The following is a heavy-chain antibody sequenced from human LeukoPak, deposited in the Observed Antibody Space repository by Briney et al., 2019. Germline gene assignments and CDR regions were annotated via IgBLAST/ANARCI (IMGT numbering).Heavy chain of an antibody. CDR2: ISYDGTNK. CDR3: AKDGYTSSSGGFDY. Sequence: GGSLRLSCAASGFTFSSYGMSWVRQAPGKGLEWVTVISYDGTNKFYADSVKGRFTISRDNSKNTLYLQMNSLRAEDTAVYYCAKDGYTSSSGGFDYWGQGTLVTVSS. CDR1: GFTFSSYG. J-gene: IGHJ4*02. D-gene: IGHD6-6*01. V-gene: IGHV3-30*18.